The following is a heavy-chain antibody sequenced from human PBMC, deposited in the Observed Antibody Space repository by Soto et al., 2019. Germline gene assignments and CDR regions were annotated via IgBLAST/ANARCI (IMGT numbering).Heavy chain of an antibody. J-gene: IGHJ6*02. CDR3: ARTLRFLEWLEGYYGMDV. D-gene: IGHD3-3*01. CDR2: IIPIFGTA. Sequence: QVQLVQSGAEVKKPGASGKVSCKASGGTFSSYAISWVRQAPGQGLEWMGGIIPIFGTANYAQKFQGRVTLTADESTSTAYMELSSLRSEDTAVYYGARTLRFLEWLEGYYGMDVWGQGTTVTVSS. V-gene: IGHV1-69*01. CDR1: GGTFSSYA.